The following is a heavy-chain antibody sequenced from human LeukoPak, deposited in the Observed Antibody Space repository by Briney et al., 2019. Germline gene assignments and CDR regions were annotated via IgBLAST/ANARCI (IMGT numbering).Heavy chain of an antibody. Sequence: SETLSLTCTVSGGSISSSSYYWGWIRQPPGKGLEWIGTIYYSGRNYYNPSLKRRVTISVDTSKNQFSLKLSSVTAADTAVYYCARLEYSSGWYFDYWGQGTLVTVSS. J-gene: IGHJ4*02. CDR1: GGSISSSSYY. V-gene: IGHV4-39*01. CDR3: ARLEYSSGWYFDY. CDR2: IYYSGRN. D-gene: IGHD6-19*01.